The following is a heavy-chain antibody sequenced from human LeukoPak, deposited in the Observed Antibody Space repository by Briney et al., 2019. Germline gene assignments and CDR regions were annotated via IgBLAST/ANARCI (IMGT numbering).Heavy chain of an antibody. CDR3: ARVNKARYHLLQPAASPKAPFDI. CDR2: ISAYNGNT. Sequence: GASVKVSCKASGYTFTSYGISWVRQAPGQGLEWMGWISAYNGNTNYAQKLQGRVTMTTDTSTSTAYMKLRSLRSDDTAVYYCARVNKARYHLLQPAASPKAPFDIWGQGTMVTVSS. CDR1: GYTFTSYG. D-gene: IGHD2-2*01. J-gene: IGHJ3*02. V-gene: IGHV1-18*01.